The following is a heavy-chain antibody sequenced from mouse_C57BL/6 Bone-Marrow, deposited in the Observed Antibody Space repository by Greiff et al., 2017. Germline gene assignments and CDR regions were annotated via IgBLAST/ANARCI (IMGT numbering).Heavy chain of an antibody. CDR1: GYTFTSYW. CDR2: IDPNSGGT. Sequence: QVQLQQPGAELVKPGASVKLSCKASGYTFTSYWMHWVKQRPGRGLEWIGRIDPNSGGTKYNEKFKSKATLTVDKPSSTAYMQLISLPSEDAAVYYCARGWVLVHYYAMDYWGQGTSVTVSS. CDR3: ARGWVLVHYYAMDY. D-gene: IGHD1-1*02. J-gene: IGHJ4*01. V-gene: IGHV1-72*01.